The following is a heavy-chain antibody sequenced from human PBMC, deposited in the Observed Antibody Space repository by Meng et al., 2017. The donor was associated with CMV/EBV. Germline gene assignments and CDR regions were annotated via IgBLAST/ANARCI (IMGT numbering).Heavy chain of an antibody. J-gene: IGHJ4*02. CDR1: GWSFSGYY. D-gene: IGHD1-26*01. V-gene: IGHV4-34*01. Sequence: QVQLQLWVAGRLKPSETLSLSCAVDGWSFSGYYWSWIRQPPGKGLEWSGEINHSGSTNYNPPLKARVTISVDTSKNQCSLRLSSVTAADTAVYYCARGVGATGKADYWGQGTLVTVSS. CDR3: ARGVGATGKADY. CDR2: INHSGST.